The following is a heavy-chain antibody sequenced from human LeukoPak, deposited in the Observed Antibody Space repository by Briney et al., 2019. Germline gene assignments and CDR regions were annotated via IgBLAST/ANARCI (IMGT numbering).Heavy chain of an antibody. CDR3: ARSDMYCNGGRCYPDYYMDV. CDR1: GFTFTTYG. Sequence: GESLRLSCAASGFTFTTYGMHWVRQAPGEGLEWVAFIRSDGSIKYYPDSVKGRFTISRDNAKNPLYLQMNSLRAEDTAVYYCARSDMYCNGGRCYPDYYMDVWGKGTTVTVSS. D-gene: IGHD2-15*01. CDR2: IRSDGSIK. V-gene: IGHV3-30*02. J-gene: IGHJ6*03.